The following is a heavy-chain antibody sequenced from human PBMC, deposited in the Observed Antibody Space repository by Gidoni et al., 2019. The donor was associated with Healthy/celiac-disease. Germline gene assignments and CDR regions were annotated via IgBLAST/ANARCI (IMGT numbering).Heavy chain of an antibody. CDR3: ARDLVVTAIQYYFDY. V-gene: IGHV3-30*04. CDR2: ISYDGSNK. D-gene: IGHD2-21*02. CDR1: GFTFSRYA. J-gene: IGHJ4*02. Sequence: QVQLVESGGGVVQPGRSLRLSCAASGFTFSRYAMPWVRQAPGKGLEWVAVISYDGSNKYYADSVKGRFTISRDNSKNTLYLQMNSLRAEDTAVYYCARDLVVTAIQYYFDYWGQGTLVTVSS.